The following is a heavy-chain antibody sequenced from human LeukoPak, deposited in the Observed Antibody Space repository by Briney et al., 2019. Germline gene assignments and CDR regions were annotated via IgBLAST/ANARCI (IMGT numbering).Heavy chain of an antibody. V-gene: IGHV3-7*01. CDR3: AKDRDIAAAGYYFDY. CDR1: GFTFSSYW. J-gene: IGHJ4*02. Sequence: GGSLRLSCAASGFTFSSYWMNWVRQAPGKGLEWVANIKEDGSDKYYVDSVKGRFTISRDNTQNSLYLQMNSLRAEDTAVYYCAKDRDIAAAGYYFDYWGQGTLVTVSS. CDR2: IKEDGSDK. D-gene: IGHD6-13*01.